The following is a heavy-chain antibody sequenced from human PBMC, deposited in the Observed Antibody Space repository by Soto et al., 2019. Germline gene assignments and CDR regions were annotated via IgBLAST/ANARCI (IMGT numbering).Heavy chain of an antibody. CDR3: SSAVKAFDI. J-gene: IGHJ3*02. Sequence: QVQLVQSGAEVKKPGSSVKVSCKASGGTFSSYTISWVRQAPGQGLEWMGRIIPILGIANYAQKFQGRVTITADKSTSTAYMELSRLRSEETAVYYCSSAVKAFDIWGQGTMVTVSS. D-gene: IGHD3-16*02. CDR1: GGTFSSYT. V-gene: IGHV1-69*02. CDR2: IIPILGIA.